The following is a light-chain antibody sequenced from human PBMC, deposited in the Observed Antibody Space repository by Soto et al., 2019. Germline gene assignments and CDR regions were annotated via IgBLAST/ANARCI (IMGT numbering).Light chain of an antibody. J-gene: IGKJ5*01. Sequence: EIVLTQSPATLSLSPGERATLSCRASQSVSSYLAWYQQKPGQAPRLLIYDASNRATGIPARFSGSGSGTDSALTTTLLEPEDFAVYYCQQRSNWITFGQGTLLEIK. V-gene: IGKV3-11*01. CDR1: QSVSSY. CDR3: QQRSNWIT. CDR2: DAS.